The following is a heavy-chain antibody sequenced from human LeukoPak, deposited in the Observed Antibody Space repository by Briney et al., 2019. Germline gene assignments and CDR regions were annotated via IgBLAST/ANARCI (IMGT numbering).Heavy chain of an antibody. Sequence: ASVKVSCKASGYTFTGYYMHWVRQAPGQGLEWMGWINPNSGGTNYAQKFQGRVTMTRDTSISTAYMELSRLRSDDTAVYYCARVQGLGNDAFDIWGQGTMVTVSS. V-gene: IGHV1-2*02. J-gene: IGHJ3*02. CDR1: GYTFTGYY. CDR2: INPNSGGT. CDR3: ARVQGLGNDAFDI. D-gene: IGHD3/OR15-3a*01.